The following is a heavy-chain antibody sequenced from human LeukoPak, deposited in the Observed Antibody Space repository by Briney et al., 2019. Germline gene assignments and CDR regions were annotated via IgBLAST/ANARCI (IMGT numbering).Heavy chain of an antibody. J-gene: IGHJ4*02. D-gene: IGHD2-15*01. CDR2: IRYDGRNK. Sequence: GGSLRLSCAASGFTFSSYGMHWVRQAPGKGLEWVAFIRYDGRNKYYADSVKGRFTISGDNSKNTLYLQMNSLRAEDTAVYYCAKDIDYGDYWGQGTLVTVSS. CDR3: AKDIDYGDY. CDR1: GFTFSSYG. V-gene: IGHV3-30*02.